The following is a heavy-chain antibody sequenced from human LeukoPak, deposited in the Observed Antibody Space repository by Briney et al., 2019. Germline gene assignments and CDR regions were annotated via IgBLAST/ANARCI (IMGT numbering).Heavy chain of an antibody. J-gene: IGHJ4*02. CDR2: ISGSGGST. D-gene: IGHD1-26*01. CDR3: AKDKWELQGEYYFDY. V-gene: IGHV3-23*01. CDR1: GFTFSSYA. Sequence: PGGSLRLSCAASGFTFSSYAMSWVRQAPGKGLEWVSAISGSGGSTYYADSVKGRFTISRDNSKNTLYLQMNSLRTEDTALYYCAKDKWELQGEYYFDYWGQGTLVTVSS.